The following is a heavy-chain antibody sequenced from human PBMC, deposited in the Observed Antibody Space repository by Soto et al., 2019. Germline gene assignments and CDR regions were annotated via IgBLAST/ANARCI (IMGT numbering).Heavy chain of an antibody. CDR1: GSTFTSYG. J-gene: IGHJ4*02. CDR2: ISAYNGNT. D-gene: IGHD5-12*01. CDR3: ARKAVFDLPLPFDY. V-gene: IGHV1-18*01. Sequence: VAPVKVSCRASGSTFTSYGISWVRQAPGQGLEWMGWISAYNGNTNYAQKLQGRVTMTTDTSTRTAYMELRSLRSDDTAVYYCARKAVFDLPLPFDYWGQATLVTVSS.